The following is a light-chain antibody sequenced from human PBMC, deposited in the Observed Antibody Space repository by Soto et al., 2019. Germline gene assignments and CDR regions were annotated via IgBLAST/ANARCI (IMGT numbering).Light chain of an antibody. CDR3: LSYDTTNQV. CDR1: SGNIASNF. V-gene: IGLV6-57*01. CDR2: EDN. J-gene: IGLJ2*01. Sequence: NFMLTQPHSVSESPGKTVTISCTRSSGNIASNFVQWFQQGPGSSPTTVIYEDNQRPSGVPDRFSGSIDSSSNSASLTISGLKTEDEADYYCLSYDTTNQVFGAGTKLTVL.